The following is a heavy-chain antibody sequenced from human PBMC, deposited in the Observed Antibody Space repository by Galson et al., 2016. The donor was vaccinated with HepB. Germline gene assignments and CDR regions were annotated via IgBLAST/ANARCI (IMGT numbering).Heavy chain of an antibody. Sequence: QSGAEVKKPGESLKISCKGSGYSFTSFWIAWVRQVPGKGLEWMGIIYPGDSDTRYSPSFQGQVTISADKSIDTAYLQWSSLKASDTAMYYCARSLYYDFWSGQKGWFDPWGQGTLVTVSS. V-gene: IGHV5-51*01. D-gene: IGHD3-3*01. CDR2: IYPGDSDT. CDR3: ARSLYYDFWSGQKGWFDP. CDR1: GYSFTSFW. J-gene: IGHJ5*02.